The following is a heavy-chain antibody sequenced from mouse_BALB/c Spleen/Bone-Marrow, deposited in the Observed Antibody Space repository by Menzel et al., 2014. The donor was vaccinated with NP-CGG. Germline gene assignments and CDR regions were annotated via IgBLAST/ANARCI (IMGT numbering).Heavy chain of an antibody. CDR2: INPDSSTI. CDR3: ARLGYYGYFDY. V-gene: IGHV4-1*02. CDR1: GFDFSRYW. J-gene: IGHJ2*01. D-gene: IGHD2-3*01. Sequence: EVNLVESGGGLVQPGGSLKLSCAASGFDFSRYWMSWVRQAPGKGLEWIGEINPDSSTINYTPSLKDKFIISRDNAKNALYLQMSKVRFEDTALYSCARLGYYGYFDYWGQGTTLTVSS.